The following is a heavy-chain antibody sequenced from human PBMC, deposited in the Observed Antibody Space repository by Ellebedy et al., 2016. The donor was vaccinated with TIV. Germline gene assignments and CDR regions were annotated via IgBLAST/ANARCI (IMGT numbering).Heavy chain of an antibody. CDR2: INPNTGGT. V-gene: IGHV1-2*02. D-gene: IGHD3-10*01. J-gene: IGHJ4*02. CDR3: SRGGSVLASLPSDF. CDR1: GYTFTAYY. Sequence: AASVKVSCKASGYTFTAYYVHWVRQAPGHGLEWMGWINPNTGGTYYAQKFQGRVTMSTDTSISTAYMELGRLRPDDTAVYYCSRGGSVLASLPSDFWGQGTLVTVSS.